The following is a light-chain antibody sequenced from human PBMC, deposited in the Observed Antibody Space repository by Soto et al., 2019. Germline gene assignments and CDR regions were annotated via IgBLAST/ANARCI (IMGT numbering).Light chain of an antibody. CDR1: SSNVGSNT. CDR3: APWDDSLNGWV. CDR2: SNN. V-gene: IGLV1-44*01. Sequence: QSVLTQPPSASGTPGQRVTISCSGSSSNVGSNTVNWYQQFPGTAPKLLIYSNNQRPSGVPDRFSGSKSGTSASLAISGLQSEDEADYYCAPWDDSLNGWVFGGGTKVTVL. J-gene: IGLJ3*02.